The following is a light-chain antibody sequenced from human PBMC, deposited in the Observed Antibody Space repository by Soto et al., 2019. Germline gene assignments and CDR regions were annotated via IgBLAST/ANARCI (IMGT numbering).Light chain of an antibody. CDR1: SSDVGTYNR. CDR3: SSYTSSSTYV. J-gene: IGLJ1*01. CDR2: EVN. V-gene: IGLV2-18*02. Sequence: QSALTQPPSVSGSPGQSVIISCTGTSSDVGTYNRVSWDQQPPGTAPKLMIFEVNNRPAGVPDRFSGSKSGNTASLTISGLQAEDEAVYYCSSYTSSSTYVFGTGTKVTVL.